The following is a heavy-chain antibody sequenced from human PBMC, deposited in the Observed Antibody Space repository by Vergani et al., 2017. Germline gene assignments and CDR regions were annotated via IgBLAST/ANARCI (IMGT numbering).Heavy chain of an antibody. D-gene: IGHD3-22*01. CDR2: IIPILGIA. J-gene: IGHJ6*02. V-gene: IGHV1-69*02. CDR3: ERGGTPHSKITMMPRQFGMDV. CDR1: GGTFSSYT. Sequence: QVQLVQSGAEVKKPGSSVKVSCKASGGTFSSYTISWVRQAPGQGLEWMGRIIPILGIANYAQKFQGRVTITADKSTSTAYMELSSLRSEDTAVYYCERGGTPHSKITMMPRQFGMDVWRQGP.